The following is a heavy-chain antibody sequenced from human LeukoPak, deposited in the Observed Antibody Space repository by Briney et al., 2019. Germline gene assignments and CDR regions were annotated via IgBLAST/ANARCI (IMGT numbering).Heavy chain of an antibody. D-gene: IGHD1-26*01. CDR3: AKDLGRSGGSSD. J-gene: IGHJ4*02. CDR2: ISDSGSST. Sequence: GGSLRLSCAASGFTFSSYAMSWVRQAPGKGLEWVSTISDSGSSTYFADSVKGRFAISRDNSKYTLYLQMNSLRAEDTAVYYCAKDLGRSGGSSDWGQGTLVTVSS. CDR1: GFTFSSYA. V-gene: IGHV3-23*01.